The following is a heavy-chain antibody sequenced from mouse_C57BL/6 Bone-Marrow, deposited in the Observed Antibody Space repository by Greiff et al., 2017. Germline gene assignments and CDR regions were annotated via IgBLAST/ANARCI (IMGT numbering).Heavy chain of an antibody. CDR3: ARCVYYFDY. Sequence: VMLVESGAELARPGASVKLSCKASGYTFTSYGISWVKQRTGQGLEWIGEIYPRSGNTYYNEKFKGKATLTADKSSSTAYMELRSLTSEDSAVYFCARCVYYFDYWGQGTTLTVSS. CDR1: GYTFTSYG. CDR2: IYPRSGNT. J-gene: IGHJ2*01. V-gene: IGHV1-81*01.